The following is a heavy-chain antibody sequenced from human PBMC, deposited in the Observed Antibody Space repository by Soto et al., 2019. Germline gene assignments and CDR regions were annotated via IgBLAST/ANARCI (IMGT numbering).Heavy chain of an antibody. Sequence: GGSLRLSCAASGFTFDDYAMHWVRQAPGKGLEWVSGISWNSGSIGYADSVKGRFTISRDNAKNSLYLQMNSLRAEDTALYYCAKDRGSGSGSPLDFDYWGQGTLVTVSS. CDR2: ISWNSGSI. CDR3: AKDRGSGSGSPLDFDY. V-gene: IGHV3-9*01. J-gene: IGHJ4*02. CDR1: GFTFDDYA. D-gene: IGHD3-10*01.